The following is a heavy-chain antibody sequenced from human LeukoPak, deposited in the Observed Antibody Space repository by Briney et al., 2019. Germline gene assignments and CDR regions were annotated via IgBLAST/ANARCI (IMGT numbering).Heavy chain of an antibody. Sequence: GGSLRLSCAASGFTFSSYGMHWVRQAPGKGLEWVTFIRYDGSNEYYADSVKGRFTISRDNSKNTLYLQMNSLGAEDTAVYYCATQPKDIVVIPAAMDYWGQGTLVTVSS. J-gene: IGHJ4*02. D-gene: IGHD2-2*01. CDR1: GFTFSSYG. CDR2: IRYDGSNE. V-gene: IGHV3-30*02. CDR3: ATQPKDIVVIPAAMDY.